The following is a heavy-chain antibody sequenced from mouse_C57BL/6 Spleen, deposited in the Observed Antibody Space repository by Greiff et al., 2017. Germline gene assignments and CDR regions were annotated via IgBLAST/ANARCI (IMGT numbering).Heavy chain of an antibody. Sequence: EVKLMESGTVLARPGASVKMSCKTSGYTFTSYWMHWVKQRPGQGLEWIGAIYPGNSATSYNQKFKGKAKLTAVTSASTAYMELSSLTNEDSAVYYWTGDYDVGDWYFDVWGTGTTVTVSS. J-gene: IGHJ1*03. D-gene: IGHD2-4*01. CDR3: TGDYDVGDWYFDV. CDR1: GYTFTSYW. CDR2: IYPGNSAT. V-gene: IGHV1-5*01.